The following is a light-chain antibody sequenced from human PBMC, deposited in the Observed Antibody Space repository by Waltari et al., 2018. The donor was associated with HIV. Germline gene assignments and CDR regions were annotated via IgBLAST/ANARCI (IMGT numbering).Light chain of an antibody. CDR1: RDISND. CDR2: GAS. J-gene: IGKJ5*01. V-gene: IGKV1-27*01. Sequence: DIQMSQAPSSLSASVGDRVTITCRASRDISNDLAWYQQKSGEVPKLLIYGASTLRSGVSSRFRGSASGTEFTLTISGLQPEDVASYDCQNYDSAPVAFGQGTRLEI. CDR3: QNYDSAPVA.